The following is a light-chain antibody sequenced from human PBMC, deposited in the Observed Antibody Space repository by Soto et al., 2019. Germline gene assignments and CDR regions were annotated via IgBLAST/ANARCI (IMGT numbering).Light chain of an antibody. CDR3: QQYSRSPGT. CDR1: ESVSGSY. Sequence: EIVLTQSPGTLSLSPGERATLSCRASESVSGSYLAWYQQKPGQAPRLLIYDASRRATGIPDRFSGSGSGTDFTLTINRMEPEDVAVFYCQQYSRSPGTFGQGTKLEIK. V-gene: IGKV3-20*01. J-gene: IGKJ2*01. CDR2: DAS.